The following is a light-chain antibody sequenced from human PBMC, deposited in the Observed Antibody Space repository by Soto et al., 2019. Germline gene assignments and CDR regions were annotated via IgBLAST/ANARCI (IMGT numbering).Light chain of an antibody. Sequence: QSVLTQPASVSGSPGQSITLSCTGTNSDVGGSNYVSWYQQYPDKAPKLMIYDVSNRPSGVSSRFSGSKSGNTASLTISGLQAEDEDDYYCSSYTSNSTRVFGTGTKVTVL. V-gene: IGLV2-14*01. CDR1: NSDVGGSNY. CDR3: SSYTSNSTRV. CDR2: DVS. J-gene: IGLJ1*01.